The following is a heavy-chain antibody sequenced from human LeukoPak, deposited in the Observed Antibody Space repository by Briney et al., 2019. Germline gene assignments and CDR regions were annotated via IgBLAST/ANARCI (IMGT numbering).Heavy chain of an antibody. CDR1: GGSISSSSYY. D-gene: IGHD3-22*01. CDR3: ARHRVIARPSWFDP. CDR2: IYYSGST. V-gene: IGHV4-39*01. Sequence: SETLSLTCTVSGGSISSSSYYWGWIRQPPGKGLEWVGSIYYSGSTYYTPSLKSRVTISVGTSKNQFSLKLSSVTAAETAVYYCARHRVIARPSWFDPGGQGTLVTVSS. J-gene: IGHJ5*02.